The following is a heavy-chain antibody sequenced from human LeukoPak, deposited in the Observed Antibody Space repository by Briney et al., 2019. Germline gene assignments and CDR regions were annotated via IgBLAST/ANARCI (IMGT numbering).Heavy chain of an antibody. CDR3: AKGRVVVVAAPFDY. D-gene: IGHD2-15*01. J-gene: IGHJ4*02. V-gene: IGHV3-23*01. CDR2: ISGSGGST. Sequence: GGSLRLSCAASGFTFSSYAMSGFRQAPGKGLEWVSAISGSGGSTYYADSVKGRFTISRDNSKNTMYLQMNSLRAEDTAVYYCAKGRVVVVAAPFDYWGQGTLVTVSS. CDR1: GFTFSSYA.